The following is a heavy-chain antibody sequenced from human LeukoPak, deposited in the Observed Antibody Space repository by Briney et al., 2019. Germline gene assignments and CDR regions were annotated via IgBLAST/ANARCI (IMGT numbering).Heavy chain of an antibody. CDR3: ARVFIYYDFWSGFDP. V-gene: IGHV3-21*01. D-gene: IGHD3-3*01. CDR2: ISSSSSYI. CDR1: GFTFSSYS. Sequence: GGSLRLSCAASGFTFSSYSMNWVRQAPGKGLEWVSSISSSSSYIYYADSVRGRFIISRDNSKNTLYLQMNSLRAEDTAVYYCARVFIYYDFWSGFDPWGQGTLVTVSS. J-gene: IGHJ5*02.